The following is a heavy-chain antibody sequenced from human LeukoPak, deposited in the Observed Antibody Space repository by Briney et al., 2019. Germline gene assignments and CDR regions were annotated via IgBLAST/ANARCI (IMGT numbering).Heavy chain of an antibody. CDR1: GGSISSGGYY. V-gene: IGHV4-30-2*01. Sequence: PSETLSLTCTVSGGSISSGGYYWSWIRQPPGKGLEWIGYIYHSGSTYYNPSLKSRVTISVDRSKNQFSLKLSSVTAADTAVYYCARDGQQQGYFPAGGYPSWFDPWGQGTLVTVSS. CDR3: ARDGQQQGYFPAGGYPSWFDP. D-gene: IGHD6-13*01. CDR2: IYHSGST. J-gene: IGHJ5*02.